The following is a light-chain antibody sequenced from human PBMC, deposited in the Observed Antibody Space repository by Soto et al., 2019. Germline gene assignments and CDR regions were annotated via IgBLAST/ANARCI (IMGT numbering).Light chain of an antibody. J-gene: IGKJ2*02. CDR3: QQSFGTTRT. V-gene: IGKV1-39*01. CDR2: AAS. Sequence: DIQMTQSPSSLSASVGDRVTITCRVSEGIRNHLNWYPQIPGKGPKVLIFAASSLQSGVLSMFSGRRAGTEFTRTISSLQHEDSSVDYCQQSFGTTRTFGQGTKVDIK. CDR1: EGIRNH.